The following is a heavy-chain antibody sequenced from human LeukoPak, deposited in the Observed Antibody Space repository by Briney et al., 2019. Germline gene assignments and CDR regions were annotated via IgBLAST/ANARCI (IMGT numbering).Heavy chain of an antibody. V-gene: IGHV3-30*04. J-gene: IGHJ4*02. D-gene: IGHD4-23*01. CDR3: ARDRTVGTTPIFDY. CDR2: ISYDGSNK. Sequence: GGSLRLSCVASGFTFSSCAMHWVRQAPGKGLEWVAVISYDGSNKYYADSVKGRFTISRDNAKNSLYLQMNSLRADDTAVYYCARDRTVGTTPIFDYWGQGTLVTVSS. CDR1: GFTFSSCA.